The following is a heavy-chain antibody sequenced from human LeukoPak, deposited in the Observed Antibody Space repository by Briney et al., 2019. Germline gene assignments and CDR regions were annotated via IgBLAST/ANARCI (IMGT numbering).Heavy chain of an antibody. Sequence: SETLSLTCTVSSGSISTSNYYWGWVRQPPGKALEWIGNIFYSGSTYYSPSLKSRVTISVDTSKNQFSLKLSSVTAADTAVYYCAAKYNWFDPWGQGTLVTVSS. CDR3: AAKYNWFDP. V-gene: IGHV4-39*07. CDR1: SGSISTSNYY. J-gene: IGHJ5*02. CDR2: IFYSGST.